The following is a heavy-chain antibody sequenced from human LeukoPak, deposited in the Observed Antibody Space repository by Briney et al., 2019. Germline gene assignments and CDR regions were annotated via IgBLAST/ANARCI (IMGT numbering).Heavy chain of an antibody. J-gene: IGHJ6*03. D-gene: IGHD2-2*01. Sequence: GGSLRLSCAASGFTVSSNYMTWVRQAPGKGLEWVSVIYSGGTTYSADSVKGRFTMSRDNSKNTLYLQMNSLRAEDTAVYYCARERSSTSNYYYYCYYMDVWGKGTTVTVSS. CDR2: IYSGGTT. CDR3: ARERSSTSNYYYYCYYMDV. V-gene: IGHV3-66*02. CDR1: GFTVSSNY.